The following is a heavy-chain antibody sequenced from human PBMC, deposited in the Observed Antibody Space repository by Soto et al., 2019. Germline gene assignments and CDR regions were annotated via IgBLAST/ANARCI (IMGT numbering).Heavy chain of an antibody. CDR1: GFTFSSYG. D-gene: IGHD2-15*01. J-gene: IGHJ3*02. CDR2: ISYDGSNK. Sequence: PGVSLRLSCAASGFTFSSYGMHWVRQAPGKGLEWVAVISYDGSNKYYADSVKGRFTISRDNSKNTLYLQMNSLRAEDTAVYYCAKVTGPIVVVVAATPALAAFDIWGQGTMVTVSS. CDR3: AKVTGPIVVVVAATPALAAFDI. V-gene: IGHV3-30*18.